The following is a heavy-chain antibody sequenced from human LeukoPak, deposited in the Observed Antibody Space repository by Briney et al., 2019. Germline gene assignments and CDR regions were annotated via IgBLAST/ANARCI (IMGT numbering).Heavy chain of an antibody. D-gene: IGHD1-26*01. J-gene: IGHJ4*02. CDR2: IYYSGST. CDR3: ARAVHSGSSDFDY. CDR1: GGSISSYY. V-gene: IGHV4-59*01. Sequence: SETLSLTCTVSGGSISSYYWSWIRQPPGKGLEWIGYIYYSGSTNYNPSLKSRVTISADTSKNQFSLKLSSVTAADTAVYYCARAVHSGSSDFDYWGQGTPVTVSS.